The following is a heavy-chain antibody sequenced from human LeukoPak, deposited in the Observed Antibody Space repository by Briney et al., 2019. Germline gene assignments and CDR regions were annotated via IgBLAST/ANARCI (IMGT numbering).Heavy chain of an antibody. CDR2: INQDGSQK. V-gene: IGHV3-7*01. CDR3: ARIGIWGNDRSWVDY. D-gene: IGHD3-16*02. J-gene: IGHJ4*02. Sequence: PGGSLRLSSAGSGFTFRSYWMSWVRQAPGKGLEWVGNINQDGSQKNYLDSLRGRFTFSKDNAKNLLFLQMNSLTAEDTAVYYCARIGIWGNDRSWVDYWGQGTLVTVSS. CDR1: GFTFRSYW.